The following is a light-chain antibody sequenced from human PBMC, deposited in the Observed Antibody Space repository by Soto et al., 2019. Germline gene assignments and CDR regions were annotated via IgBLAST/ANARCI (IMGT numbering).Light chain of an antibody. CDR2: DVN. Sequence: LTQPASVSGSPGQSITISCTGTSSDVGGYDYVSWYQQLPGKAPKLMIYDVNSRPSGVSNRFSGSKSGNTASLTISGLQAEDEADYYCSSYTGTSTFVFGGGTKVTVL. J-gene: IGLJ1*01. CDR1: SSDVGGYDY. V-gene: IGLV2-14*01. CDR3: SSYTGTSTFV.